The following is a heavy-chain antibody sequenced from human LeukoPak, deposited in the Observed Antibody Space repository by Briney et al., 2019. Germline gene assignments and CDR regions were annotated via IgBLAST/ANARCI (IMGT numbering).Heavy chain of an antibody. CDR2: ITSTSVST. Sequence: GGSLRLSCVASVFTFSSYSMNWVRQAPGKGLEWVASITSTSVSTYYADSVKGRFTISRDNAKNSLYLQMNSLRAEDTAVYYCARTYYDILTSYNPYFDYWGQGTLVTVSS. CDR1: VFTFSSYS. J-gene: IGHJ4*02. V-gene: IGHV3-21*01. CDR3: ARTYYDILTSYNPYFDY. D-gene: IGHD3-9*01.